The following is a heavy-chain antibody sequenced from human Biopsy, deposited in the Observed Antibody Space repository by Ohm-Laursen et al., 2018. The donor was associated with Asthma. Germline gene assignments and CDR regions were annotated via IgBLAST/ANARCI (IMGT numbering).Heavy chain of an antibody. CDR2: INSVFGTT. D-gene: IGHD2-15*01. CDR1: GGTFNTYF. Sequence: PSVTASCKSLGGTFNTYFIGSVRHAPGQGLACMVGINSVFGTTTYTQKFQDRVTITADDSTSTVYMELSSLRSEDTAVYYCARKAGSCISRSCYSLDFWGQGTLVTVSS. J-gene: IGHJ4*02. CDR3: ARKAGSCISRSCYSLDF. V-gene: IGHV1-69*13.